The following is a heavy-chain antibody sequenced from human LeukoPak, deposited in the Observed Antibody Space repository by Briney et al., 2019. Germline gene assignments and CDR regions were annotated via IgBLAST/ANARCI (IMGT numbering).Heavy chain of an antibody. D-gene: IGHD1-1*01. CDR3: AKRGNTNYFDD. J-gene: IGHJ4*02. CDR2: ISSSGNTI. CDR1: GFTFSSYE. V-gene: IGHV3-48*03. Sequence: PGGSLRLSCAASGFTFSSYEMNWVRQAPGKGLEWVPYISSSGNTIYYADSVKGRFTISRDNAENSLYLQMNSVRTEDTALYYCAKRGNTNYFDDWGQGTLVSVSS.